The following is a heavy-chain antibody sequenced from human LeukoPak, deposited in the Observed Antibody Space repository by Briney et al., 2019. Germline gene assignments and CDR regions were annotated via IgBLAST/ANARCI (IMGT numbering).Heavy chain of an antibody. V-gene: IGHV3-21*01. CDR1: GFTFSSYS. D-gene: IGHD5-12*01. J-gene: IGHJ4*02. CDR2: ISSESSYI. CDR3: ARGETGSSGYDWVY. Sequence: ARGSLRLSCVGSGFTFSSYSMNWVRQAPGKGLEWVSSISSESSYILYADLVKGRFTTSRDNAKNSLYLHLDSLRAEDTAVYYCARGETGSSGYDWVYWGQGTPVTVSS.